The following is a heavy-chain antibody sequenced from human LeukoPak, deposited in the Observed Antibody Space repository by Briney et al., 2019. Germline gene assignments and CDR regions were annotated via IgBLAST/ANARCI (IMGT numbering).Heavy chain of an antibody. Sequence: SETLSLTCTVSGGSINNYYWSWIRPTPGKGLEWIGYISNSGSTNYNPSLKTRVTISLDTSKNQFSLKLSSVTAADTAVFYCARDTYDTLTGYFLFDYWGQGTLVTVSS. CDR1: GGSINNYY. J-gene: IGHJ4*02. CDR3: ARDTYDTLTGYFLFDY. CDR2: ISNSGST. V-gene: IGHV4-59*01. D-gene: IGHD3-9*01.